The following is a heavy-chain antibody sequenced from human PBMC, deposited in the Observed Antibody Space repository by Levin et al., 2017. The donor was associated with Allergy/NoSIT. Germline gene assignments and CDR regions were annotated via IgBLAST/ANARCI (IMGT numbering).Heavy chain of an antibody. CDR1: GFTFDVYG. CDR2: INWNGGST. D-gene: IGHD2/OR15-2a*01. Sequence: GGSLRLSCAASGFTFDVYGMSWVRQAPGKGLEWVSGINWNGGSTGYADSVKGRLTISRDNAKNSLYLQMNSLRAEDTALYHCARHRFTMNIHDGFDIWGQGTMVIVSS. J-gene: IGHJ3*02. CDR3: ARHRFTMNIHDGFDI. V-gene: IGHV3-20*01.